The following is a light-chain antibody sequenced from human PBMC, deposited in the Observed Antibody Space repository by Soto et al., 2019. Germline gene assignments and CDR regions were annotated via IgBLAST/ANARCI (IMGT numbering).Light chain of an antibody. J-gene: IGKJ5*01. CDR3: QQYLSSPEIT. V-gene: IGKV3-11*01. CDR2: DAS. CDR1: QSVSSY. Sequence: EIVLTQSPATLSLSPGERATLSCRASQSVSSYLAWYQQKPGQAPRLLIYDASNRATGIPARFSGSGSGTDFTLTISRLEPEDFAVYYCQQYLSSPEITFGQGTRLEIK.